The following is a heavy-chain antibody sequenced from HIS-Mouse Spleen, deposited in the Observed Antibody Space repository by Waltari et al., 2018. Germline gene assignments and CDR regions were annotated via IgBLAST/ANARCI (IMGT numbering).Heavy chain of an antibody. CDR3: AREIPYSSSWYDWYFDL. CDR2: IYYSGRT. D-gene: IGHD6-13*01. CDR1: GGSISSSSYY. J-gene: IGHJ2*01. V-gene: IGHV4-39*07. Sequence: QLQLQESGPGLVKPSETLSLTCTVSGGSISSSSYYWGWIRQPPGKGLEWIGSIYYSGRTYDNPSLKSRVTISVDTSKNPFSRKLSSVTAADTAVYYCAREIPYSSSWYDWYFDLRGRGTLVTVSS.